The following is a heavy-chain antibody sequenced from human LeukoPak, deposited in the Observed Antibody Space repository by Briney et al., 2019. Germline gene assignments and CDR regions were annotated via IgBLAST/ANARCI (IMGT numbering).Heavy chain of an antibody. D-gene: IGHD5-12*01. Sequence: SETLSLTCTVSGGSISARDPYWGWIRQPPGKALAWVGTLYYSGSAYFNPSLKSRVTISVDTSKNQFSLKLRSVTAADAVVYYCARDLGYDGFDWAPWGQGTLVTVSS. J-gene: IGHJ5*02. CDR2: LYYSGSA. V-gene: IGHV4-39*02. CDR3: ARDLGYDGFDWAP. CDR1: GGSISARDPY.